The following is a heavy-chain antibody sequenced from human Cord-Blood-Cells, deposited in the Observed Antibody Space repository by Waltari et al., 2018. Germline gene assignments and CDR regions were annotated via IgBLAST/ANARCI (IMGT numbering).Heavy chain of an antibody. Sequence: QLQLQESGPGLVKPSETLSLTCTVSGGSISSSSYYWGWIRQPPGKGLEWIGSIYYSGSTYYNPPLKSRVTISVDTSKNQFSLKLSSVTAADTAVYYCARPQGICSGGSCYSDAFDIWGQGTMVTVSS. V-gene: IGHV4-39*01. D-gene: IGHD2-15*01. CDR3: ARPQGICSGGSCYSDAFDI. CDR2: IYYSGST. J-gene: IGHJ3*02. CDR1: GGSISSSSYY.